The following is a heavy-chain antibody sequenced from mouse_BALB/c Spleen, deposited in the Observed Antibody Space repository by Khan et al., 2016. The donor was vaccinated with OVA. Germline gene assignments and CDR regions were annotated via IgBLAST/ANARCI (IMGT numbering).Heavy chain of an antibody. CDR2: IYPGNSDT. V-gene: IGHV1-5*01. D-gene: IGHD4-1*01. Sequence: EVQLQQSGTVLARPGASVKMSCKASGYTFTSYWMHWIKQRPGQGLEWIGAIYPGNSDTTYNQKFKGKAKLTAVTSTTTAYMELSSLTNEDPAVYYYTRRNWDVAWFLYWGQGTLVTVSA. CDR3: TRRNWDVAWFLY. CDR1: GYTFTSYW. J-gene: IGHJ3*01.